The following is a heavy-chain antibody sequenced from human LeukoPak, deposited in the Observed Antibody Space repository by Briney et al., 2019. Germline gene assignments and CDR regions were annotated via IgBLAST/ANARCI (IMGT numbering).Heavy chain of an antibody. CDR3: AKVDYGDYGAFDI. CDR1: GFTFSDYY. V-gene: IGHV3-11*01. D-gene: IGHD4-17*01. J-gene: IGHJ3*02. Sequence: GGSLRLSCAASGFTFSDYYMSWIRQAPGKGLEWVSYISSSGSTIYYADSVKGRFTISRDNAKNSLYLQMNSLRAEDTALYYCAKVDYGDYGAFDIWGQGTMVTVSS. CDR2: ISSSGSTI.